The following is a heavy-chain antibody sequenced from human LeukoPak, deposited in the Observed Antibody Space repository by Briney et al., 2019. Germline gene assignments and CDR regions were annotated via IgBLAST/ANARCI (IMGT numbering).Heavy chain of an antibody. CDR3: ARNLYYGSGSFEGAFDI. V-gene: IGHV4-34*01. J-gene: IGHJ3*02. CDR1: GGSLSGYY. D-gene: IGHD3-10*01. Sequence: KPSETLSLTCAVYGGSLSGYYWSWIRQPPGKGLEWIGEINHSGSTNYNPSLKSRVTISVDTSKNQFSLKLSSVTAADTAVYYCARNLYYGSGSFEGAFDIWGQGTMVTVSS. CDR2: INHSGST.